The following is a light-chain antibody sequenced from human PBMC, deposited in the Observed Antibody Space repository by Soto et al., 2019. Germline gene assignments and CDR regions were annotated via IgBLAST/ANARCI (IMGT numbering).Light chain of an antibody. V-gene: IGKV1-5*03. CDR3: QQYDILPIT. J-gene: IGKJ5*01. Sequence: DLQMTPSTSTLSGSVGDRVPITGRASQTISSWLAWYQQKPGKAPKLLIYKASTLKSGVPSRFSGSGSGTHFTFTISSLQTEDIGTYYCQQYDILPITCGRGTRREIK. CDR1: QTISSW. CDR2: KAS.